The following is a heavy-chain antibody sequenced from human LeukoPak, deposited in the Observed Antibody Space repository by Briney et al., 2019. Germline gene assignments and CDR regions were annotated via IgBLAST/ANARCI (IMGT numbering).Heavy chain of an antibody. Sequence: GGSLRLSCAASGFTFSSYAMSWVRQAPGKGLEWISAISGSGGSTYYAGSVKGRFTISRDNSKNTLYLQMNSLRAEDTAVYYCAKDRLRSGSYYFGAFDIWGQGTMVTVSS. CDR1: GFTFSSYA. V-gene: IGHV3-23*01. D-gene: IGHD3-10*01. CDR2: ISGSGGST. J-gene: IGHJ3*02. CDR3: AKDRLRSGSYYFGAFDI.